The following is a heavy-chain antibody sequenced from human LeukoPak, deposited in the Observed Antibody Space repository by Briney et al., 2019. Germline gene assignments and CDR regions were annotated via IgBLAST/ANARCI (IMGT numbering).Heavy chain of an antibody. Sequence: GGSLRLSCAAAGFIFSSYTMHWVRQAPGKGLEWVADISYDVNNKYYADSVKGRFTISRDNSKNTLYLQMNSLRAKDTAVYYCASCRGSCSPGQYYFHYWGQGTLVTVSS. CDR1: GFIFSSYT. V-gene: IGHV3-30*04. CDR2: ISYDVNNK. D-gene: IGHD2-15*01. CDR3: ASCRGSCSPGQYYFHY. J-gene: IGHJ4*02.